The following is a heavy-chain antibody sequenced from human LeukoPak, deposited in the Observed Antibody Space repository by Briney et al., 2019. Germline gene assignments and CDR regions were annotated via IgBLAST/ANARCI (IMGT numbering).Heavy chain of an antibody. CDR2: INPNSGGT. V-gene: IGHV1-2*06. CDR3: AREGIVGGLDI. Sequence: ASVKVSCKXSGYTFTGYYMHWVLQAPGQGLEWMGRINPNSGGTNYSQKFQGRVTMTRDTSISTAYMELSRLRSDDTAVYYCAREGIVGGLDIWGQGTMVTVSS. D-gene: IGHD3-16*02. J-gene: IGHJ3*02. CDR1: GYTFTGYY.